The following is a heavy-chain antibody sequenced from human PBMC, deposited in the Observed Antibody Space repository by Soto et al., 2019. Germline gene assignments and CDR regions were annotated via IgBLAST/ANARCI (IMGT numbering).Heavy chain of an antibody. CDR1: GGSFSGYY. V-gene: IGHV4-34*01. J-gene: IGHJ4*02. Sequence: QVQLQQWGAGLLKPSETLSLTCAVYGGSFSGYYWSWIRQPPGKGLEWIGEISHRGRSNYSPSLKSRVTRSVDPSKNQFSLKVNSVTAADTAVYYCARHGDYGGLDYWGQGILVTVSS. D-gene: IGHD4-17*01. CDR3: ARHGDYGGLDY. CDR2: ISHRGRS.